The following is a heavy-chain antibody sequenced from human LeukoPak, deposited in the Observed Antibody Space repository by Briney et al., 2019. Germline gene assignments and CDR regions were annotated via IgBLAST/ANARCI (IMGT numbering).Heavy chain of an antibody. Sequence: PGGSLRLSCAASGFTFSSYAMSWVRQAPGKGLEWVSAISGSGGSTYYADSVKGRFTISRDNSKNTLYLQMNSLRAEDTAVYYCAKSPVWGSYRYSDYWGQGTLVTVSS. CDR1: GFTFSSYA. CDR3: AKSPVWGSYRYSDY. V-gene: IGHV3-23*01. J-gene: IGHJ4*02. CDR2: ISGSGGST. D-gene: IGHD3-16*02.